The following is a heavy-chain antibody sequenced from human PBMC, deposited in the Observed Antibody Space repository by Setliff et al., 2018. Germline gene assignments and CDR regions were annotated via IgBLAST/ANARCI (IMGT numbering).Heavy chain of an antibody. D-gene: IGHD2-15*01. J-gene: IGHJ4*02. V-gene: IGHV3-23*01. CDR3: AKRGPYCSGGTCHYYFDY. CDR1: GLSINNRNYY. CDR2: ISGSAQTT. Sequence: ETLSLTCTVSGLSINNRNYYWIWIRQPPGKGLEWVSMISGSAQTTYYADSVKGRFTISRDNSKNTVYLDVNSLRAEDTAVYYCAKRGPYCSGGTCHYYFDYWGQGTLVTVSS.